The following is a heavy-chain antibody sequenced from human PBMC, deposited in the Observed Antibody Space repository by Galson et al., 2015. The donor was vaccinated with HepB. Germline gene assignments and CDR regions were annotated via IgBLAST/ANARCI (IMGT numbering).Heavy chain of an antibody. V-gene: IGHV4-34*01. J-gene: IGHJ5*02. CDR3: ARGGASRYSS. CDR2: ISPSGST. CDR1: GGSFSGYY. D-gene: IGHD5-12*01. Sequence: SLTCAVYGGSFSGYYLTWIRQAPGKGLQWIEEISPSGSTDYNPSLKSRVSMSVDTSKNQFSLKLSSVTAADTALYYCARGGASRYSSWGQGTLVTVSS.